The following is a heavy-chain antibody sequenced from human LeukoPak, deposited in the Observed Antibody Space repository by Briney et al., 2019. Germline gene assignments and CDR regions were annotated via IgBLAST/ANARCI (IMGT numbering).Heavy chain of an antibody. J-gene: IGHJ4*02. CDR2: ISAYNGNT. V-gene: IGHV1-18*01. D-gene: IGHD4-17*01. Sequence: ASVKVSCKASGYTFTSYGISWVRQAPGQGLEWMGWISAYNGNTNYAQKLQGRVTMTTDTSTRTAYMELRSLRSDDTAVYYCARAAFGDYGPPLGYWGQGTLVTVSS. CDR3: ARAAFGDYGPPLGY. CDR1: GYTFTSYG.